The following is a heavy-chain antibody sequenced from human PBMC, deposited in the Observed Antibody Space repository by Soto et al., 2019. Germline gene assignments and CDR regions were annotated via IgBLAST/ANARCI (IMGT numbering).Heavy chain of an antibody. CDR1: GGSISSYY. J-gene: IGHJ6*02. Sequence: PSETLSPTCTVSGGSISSYYWSWIRQPPGKGLEWIGYIYYSGSTNYNPSLKSRVTISVDTSKNQFSLKLSSVTAADTAVYYCARDLSGYGMDVWGQGTTVTVSS. V-gene: IGHV4-59*08. CDR3: ARDLSGYGMDV. CDR2: IYYSGST. D-gene: IGHD3-16*02.